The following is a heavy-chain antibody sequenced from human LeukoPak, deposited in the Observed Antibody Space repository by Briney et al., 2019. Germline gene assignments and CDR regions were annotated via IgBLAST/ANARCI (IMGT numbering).Heavy chain of an antibody. CDR2: IINSGDRR. CDR1: GFTFSSYA. Sequence: GGALRLFCAASGFTFSSYAMSWVRQAPGKGLQGGSSIINSGDRRYYADSVEGRFTTSRDNSRNTLYLQMNSLRAEDTAVYYCVKDWRNWVHCYADCLDYWGQGALVPVSS. V-gene: IGHV3-23*01. D-gene: IGHD3-16*01. J-gene: IGHJ4*02. CDR3: VKDWRNWVHCYADCLDY.